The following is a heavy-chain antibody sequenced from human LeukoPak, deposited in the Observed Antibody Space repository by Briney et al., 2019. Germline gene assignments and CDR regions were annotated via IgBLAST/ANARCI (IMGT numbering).Heavy chain of an antibody. CDR3: ARAIYWFPWFDP. D-gene: IGHD2-8*02. J-gene: IGHJ5*02. CDR1: GDSIRSGTYY. V-gene: IGHV4-61*02. CDR2: IYTSGST. Sequence: PSQTLSLTCSVSGDSIRSGTYYWSWIRQPAGKGLEWIGRIYTSGSTSYNPSLKSRVTISVDTSKNQFSLKLTSVTAADTAVYYCARAIYWFPWFDPWGQGTLVTVSS.